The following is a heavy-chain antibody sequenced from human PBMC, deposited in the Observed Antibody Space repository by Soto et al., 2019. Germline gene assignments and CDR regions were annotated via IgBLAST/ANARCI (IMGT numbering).Heavy chain of an antibody. CDR3: ARGLLWFGELKGFDI. Sequence: ASVKVSCKASGYTFTSYAMHWVRQAPGQRLEWMGWINAGNGNTKYSQKFQGRVTITRDTSASTAYMELSSLRSEDTAVYYCARGLLWFGELKGFDIWGQGTMVTVSS. CDR2: INAGNGNT. V-gene: IGHV1-3*01. J-gene: IGHJ3*02. CDR1: GYTFTSYA. D-gene: IGHD3-10*01.